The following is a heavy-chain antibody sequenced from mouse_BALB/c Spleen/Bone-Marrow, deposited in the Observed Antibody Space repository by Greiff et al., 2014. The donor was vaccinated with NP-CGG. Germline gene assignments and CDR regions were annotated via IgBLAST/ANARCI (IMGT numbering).Heavy chain of an antibody. V-gene: IGHV1-7*01. CDR3: ARRNWEAMDY. D-gene: IGHD4-1*01. CDR1: GYTFTSHW. CDR2: INPSTGHT. J-gene: IGHJ4*01. Sequence: VMLVESGAELAKPGASVKMSCKASGYTFTSHWMHWVKQRPGQGLEWIGYINPSTGHTEYDQKFKDKATLTADKSSSTAYMQLSSLTSEDSAVYYCARRNWEAMDYWGQGTSVTVSS.